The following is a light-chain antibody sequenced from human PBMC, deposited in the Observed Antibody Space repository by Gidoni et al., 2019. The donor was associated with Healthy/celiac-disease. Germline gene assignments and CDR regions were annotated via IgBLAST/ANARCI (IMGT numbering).Light chain of an antibody. V-gene: IGKV2-28*01. CDR3: MQALQTPCT. J-gene: IGKJ2*02. CDR2: LGS. Sequence: DLVLTQSQLSLPVTPGETASISCRSSQSLLHSKGYNYLVWYLQKPGQSPQLLIDLGSTRASGVPDRFSGSGSGTDFTLKIIRVEADDVGVYYCMQALQTPCTFGQGTKLEIK. CDR1: QSLLHSKGYNY.